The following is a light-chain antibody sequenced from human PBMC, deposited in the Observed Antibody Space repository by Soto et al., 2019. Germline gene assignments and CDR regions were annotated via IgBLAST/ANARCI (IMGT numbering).Light chain of an antibody. J-gene: IGLJ1*01. CDR3: CSYAGSYTFYV. CDR1: RSEVGGYNY. CDR2: DVS. V-gene: IGLV2-11*01. Sequence: QSVPAQPRAGSGSPGESGRIACTGTRSEVGGYNYVSWYQQHPGKAPKLMIYDVSKRPSGVPDRFSGSKSGNTASLTISGLQAEDEADYYCCSYAGSYTFYVFGTGTKVTVL.